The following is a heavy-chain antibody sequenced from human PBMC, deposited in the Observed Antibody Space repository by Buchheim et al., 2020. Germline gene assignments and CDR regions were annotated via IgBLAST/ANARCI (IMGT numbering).Heavy chain of an antibody. D-gene: IGHD2-15*01. CDR1: GFTFITAW. CDR2: IKTEGYGGTT. CDR3: TTVVVSGGY. V-gene: IGHV3-15*01. J-gene: IGHJ4*02. Sequence: EVHLVESGGDLAKPGTSLRLSCAASGFTFITAWMSWVRQVPGKGLEWVALIKTEGYGGTTDYAAPVKGRFTISIDYSNNILYLQMNSLKVEDTALYYCTTVVVSGGYWGQGT.